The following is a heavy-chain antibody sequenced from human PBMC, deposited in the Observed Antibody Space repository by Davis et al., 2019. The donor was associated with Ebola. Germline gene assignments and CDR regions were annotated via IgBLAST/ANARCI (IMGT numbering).Heavy chain of an antibody. CDR3: ARGAHVTIFGVPFDY. CDR1: GFTFSSYD. D-gene: IGHD3-3*01. J-gene: IGHJ4*02. V-gene: IGHV3-23*01. Sequence: GGSLRLSCAASGFTFSSYDMSWVRQAPGKGLEWVSAISCSGCSTYYADSVKGRFTISRDNSKNTLYLQMNSLRAEDTAVYYYARGAHVTIFGVPFDYWGQGTLVTVTS. CDR2: ISCSGCST.